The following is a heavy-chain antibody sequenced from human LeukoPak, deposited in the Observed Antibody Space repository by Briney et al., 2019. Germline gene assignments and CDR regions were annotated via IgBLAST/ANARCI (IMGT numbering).Heavy chain of an antibody. CDR1: GFTFSSYW. V-gene: IGHV3-74*01. CDR2: INSDGSST. D-gene: IGHD6-25*01. Sequence: GGSLRLSCAASGFTFSSYWMHWVRQAPGKGLVWVSRINSDGSSTSYADSVKGRFTISRDNAKNTLYLQMNSLRAEDTAVYYCARRSAAKDAFDIWGQGTMVTDSS. CDR3: ARRSAAKDAFDI. J-gene: IGHJ3*02.